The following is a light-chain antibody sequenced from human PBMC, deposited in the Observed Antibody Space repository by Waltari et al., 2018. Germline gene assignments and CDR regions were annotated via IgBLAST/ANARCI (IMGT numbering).Light chain of an antibody. CDR1: NDDSVAYYF. J-gene: IGLJ1*01. CDR2: DVS. Sequence: QSGLTQPASVSVSPGQSITISYSGSNDDSVAYYFISWYQHHPGKAPRLSRYDVSKRTAGIASRFSGARPGNTASHAISGLQSDDEAEYFCNSYTSDRTSVFGTGPWVIVL. CDR3: NSYTSDRTSV. V-gene: IGLV2-14*03.